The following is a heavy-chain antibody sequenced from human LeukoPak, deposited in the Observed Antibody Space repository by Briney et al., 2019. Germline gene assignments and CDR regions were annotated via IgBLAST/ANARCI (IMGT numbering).Heavy chain of an antibody. CDR3: ARAFGVVIIGPYYFDY. J-gene: IGHJ4*02. V-gene: IGHV1-18*04. CDR2: ISAYNGNT. Sequence: GASVKVSCKASGYIFTGCYMHWVRQAPGQGLEWMGWISAYNGNTNYAQKLQGRVTMTTDTSTSTAYMELRSLRSDDTAVYYCARAFGVVIIGPYYFDYWGQGTLVTVSS. D-gene: IGHD3-3*01. CDR1: GYIFTGCY.